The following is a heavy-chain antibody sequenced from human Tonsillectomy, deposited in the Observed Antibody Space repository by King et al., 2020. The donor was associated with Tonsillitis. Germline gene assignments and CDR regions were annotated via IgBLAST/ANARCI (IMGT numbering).Heavy chain of an antibody. CDR3: ARGGDYYDSSGYPTPLDY. Sequence: QLQESGSGLVKPSQTLSLTCTVSGGSISSGGYSWRWIRQPPGKGLEWIGYIYPSGATYYNPSLKSRVTLSVDRSKNQFSLKLNSVTAADTAMYYCARGGDYYDSSGYPTPLDYWGQGTLVTVSS. V-gene: IGHV4-30-2*01. J-gene: IGHJ4*02. CDR2: IYPSGAT. D-gene: IGHD3-22*01. CDR1: GGSISSGGYS.